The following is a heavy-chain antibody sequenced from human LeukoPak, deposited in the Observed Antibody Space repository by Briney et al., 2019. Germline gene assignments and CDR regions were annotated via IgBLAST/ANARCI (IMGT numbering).Heavy chain of an antibody. CDR1: GFPYTTSA. CDR2: ISSDGITK. CDR3: ETRGYSSGSADALDI. Sequence: GGSLRLSCAASGFPYTTSAMHWVRQAPGKGLEWVAVISSDGITKFYAESVRGRFTISRDNSKDTVDLLVSALRDEDTAAYYCETRGYSSGSADALDIWGQGTLVSVSS. D-gene: IGHD3-22*01. V-gene: IGHV3-30-3*01. J-gene: IGHJ3*02.